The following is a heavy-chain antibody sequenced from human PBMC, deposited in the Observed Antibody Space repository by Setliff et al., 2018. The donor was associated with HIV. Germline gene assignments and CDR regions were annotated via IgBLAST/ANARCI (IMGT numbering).Heavy chain of an antibody. CDR2: MNPNSGNT. V-gene: IGHV1-8*02. Sequence: KVSCKASGYTFTSYDINWVRQATGQGLEWMGWMNPNSGNTGYAQKFQGRVTMTRNTSIRTAYMELSSLRSEDTAVYYCARGGGVYCSGGSCYTSVDFQHWGQGTLVTVSS. CDR1: GYTFTSYD. CDR3: ARGGGVYCSGGSCYTSVDFQH. J-gene: IGHJ1*01. D-gene: IGHD2-15*01.